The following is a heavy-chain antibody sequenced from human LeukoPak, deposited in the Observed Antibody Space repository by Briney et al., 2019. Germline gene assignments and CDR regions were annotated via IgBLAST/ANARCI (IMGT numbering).Heavy chain of an antibody. V-gene: IGHV3-7*01. CDR3: ANSVAYSFNY. D-gene: IGHD6-19*01. CDR1: GFTFSSHW. CDR2: IGQDGNEK. J-gene: IGHJ4*02. Sequence: PGGSLRLSCAASGFTFSSHWMHWVRQAPGKGLEWVANIGQDGNEKQYLDSVKGRFIISRDNAKNSLYLQMDSLRAEDTAIYYCANSVAYSFNYWGQGTLVTVAS.